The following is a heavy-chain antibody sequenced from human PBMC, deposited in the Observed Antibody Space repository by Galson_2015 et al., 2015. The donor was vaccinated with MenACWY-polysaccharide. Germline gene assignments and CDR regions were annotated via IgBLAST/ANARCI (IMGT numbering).Heavy chain of an antibody. V-gene: IGHV3-23*01. CDR1: GFTFSAYT. CDR2: ISIDGRNT. Sequence: SLRLSCAASGFTFSAYTMSWIRQAPGQGLEWVTVISIDGRNTYYADPVKGRFTISRDNSKNTLYLQMNGLTAEDTAVYYCVKAHETSGWNRGAGYWGQGSLVTVSS. J-gene: IGHJ1*01. D-gene: IGHD6-19*01. CDR3: VKAHETSGWNRGAGY.